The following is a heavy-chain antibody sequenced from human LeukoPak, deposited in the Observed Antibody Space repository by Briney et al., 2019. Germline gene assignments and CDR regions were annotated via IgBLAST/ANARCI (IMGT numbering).Heavy chain of an antibody. CDR1: GGSFSGYY. V-gene: IGHV4-34*01. CDR3: ARVVAGYSSGWYDNFDY. Sequence: SETLSLTCAVYGGSFSGYYWSWIRQPPGKGLEWIGEINHSGSTNYNPSLKSRVTISVDTSKNQFSLKLSSVTAADTAVYYCARVVAGYSSGWYDNFDYWGQGTLVTVSS. J-gene: IGHJ4*02. CDR2: INHSGST. D-gene: IGHD6-19*01.